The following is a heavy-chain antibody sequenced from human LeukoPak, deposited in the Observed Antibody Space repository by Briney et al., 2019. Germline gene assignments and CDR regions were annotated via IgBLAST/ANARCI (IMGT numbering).Heavy chain of an antibody. CDR1: GFTFSIYG. J-gene: IGHJ4*02. CDR2: VWHDERNR. V-gene: IGHV3-33*01. CDR3: ARDSGNYEDPGYFDS. Sequence: PGTSLRLSCAASGFTFSIYGMHWARQAPGKGLEWVAVVWHDERNRFYGDSVEGRFTISRDNSRNTLYLLMNSLRADDTAVYYCARDSGNYEDPGYFDSWGQGILVTVSS. D-gene: IGHD3-3*01.